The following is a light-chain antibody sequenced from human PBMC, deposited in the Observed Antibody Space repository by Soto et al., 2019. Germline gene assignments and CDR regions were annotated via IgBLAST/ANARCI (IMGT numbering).Light chain of an antibody. Sequence: QSVLTQPPSVSRAPGQRVTISCTGSSSNIGAGYDVHWYQQLPGTAPKLLIYGNSNRPSGVPDRFSGSKSGTSASLAITGLQAEDEADYYCQSYDSSLSVVVFGGGTEVTVL. CDR1: SSNIGAGYD. CDR2: GNS. V-gene: IGLV1-40*01. J-gene: IGLJ2*01. CDR3: QSYDSSLSVVV.